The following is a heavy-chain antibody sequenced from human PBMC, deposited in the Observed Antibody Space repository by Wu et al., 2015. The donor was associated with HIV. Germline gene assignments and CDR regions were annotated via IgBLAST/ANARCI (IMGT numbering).Heavy chain of an antibody. D-gene: IGHD6-13*01. CDR1: GYTFTRYV. Sequence: QVQLAQSGTVVQKPGASVKVSCKASGYTFTRYVMSWLRQAPGQGLEWMGWINPYNGDTNYAQKFQGRVTMTTATSTSTAYMELRSLRSDDTAVYYCAREPLAAAGDYWYFDLWGRGTLVTVSS. CDR2: INPYNGDT. V-gene: IGHV1-18*01. CDR3: AREPLAAAGDYWYFDL. J-gene: IGHJ2*01.